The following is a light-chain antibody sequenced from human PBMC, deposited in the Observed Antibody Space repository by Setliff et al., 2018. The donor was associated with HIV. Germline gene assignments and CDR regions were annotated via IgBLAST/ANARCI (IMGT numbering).Light chain of an antibody. J-gene: IGKJ2*01. CDR3: QQYWSNSGT. CDR1: QNILYSSNNKNY. Sequence: DIVMTQSPDSLAVSLGARATINCKSSQNILYSSNNKNYLAWYQQKPGQPPKLLIYWASIRASGVPDRFSASGSGTDFTLTISSLQAEDVAIYYCQQYWSNSGTFGRGTKVDIK. V-gene: IGKV4-1*01. CDR2: WAS.